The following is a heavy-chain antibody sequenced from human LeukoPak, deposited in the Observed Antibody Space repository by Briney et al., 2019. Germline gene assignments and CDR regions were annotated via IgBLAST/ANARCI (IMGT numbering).Heavy chain of an antibody. J-gene: IGHJ5*02. V-gene: IGHV4-59*01. D-gene: IGHD2-21*02. CDR1: GDSLNTYY. CDR3: ARVVRGVVTSNWFDP. Sequence: PSQRLSLTCTVSGDSLNTYYWTWIRQTPGKEREWSGFVASSGTSNYNPSLKSRVSISLDTSKNQFSLALTSVTPADTAVYYCARVVRGVVTSNWFDPWGQGTLVSVSS. CDR2: VASSGTS.